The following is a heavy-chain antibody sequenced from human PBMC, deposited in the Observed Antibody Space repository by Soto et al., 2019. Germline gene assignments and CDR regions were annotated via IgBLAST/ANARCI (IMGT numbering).Heavy chain of an antibody. CDR1: GFTFSDYY. J-gene: IGHJ6*02. CDR2: ISSSGSTI. V-gene: IGHV3-11*01. Sequence: GGSLRLSCAASGFTFSDYYMSWIRQAPGKGLEWVSYISSSGSTIYYADSVKGRFTISRDNAKNSLYLQMNSLRAEDTAVYYCARDRYRVPAAMGVYYYYGMDVWGQGTTVTVSS. D-gene: IGHD2-2*01. CDR3: ARDRYRVPAAMGVYYYYGMDV.